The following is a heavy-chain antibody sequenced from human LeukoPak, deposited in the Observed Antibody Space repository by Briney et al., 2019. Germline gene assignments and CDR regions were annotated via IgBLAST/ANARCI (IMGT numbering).Heavy chain of an antibody. Sequence: PGGSPRLSCAASGFTFSSYAMSWVRQAPGKGLEWVSAISGSGGSTYYADSVKGRFTISRDNSKNTLYLQMNSLRAEDTAVYYCASGQKIAAHFDYWGQGTLVTVSS. V-gene: IGHV3-23*01. D-gene: IGHD6-6*01. CDR3: ASGQKIAAHFDY. CDR1: GFTFSSYA. CDR2: ISGSGGST. J-gene: IGHJ4*02.